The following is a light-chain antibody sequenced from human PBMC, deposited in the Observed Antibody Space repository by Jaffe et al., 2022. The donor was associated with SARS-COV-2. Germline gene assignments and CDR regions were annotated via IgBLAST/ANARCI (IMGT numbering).Light chain of an antibody. CDR1: QTVFLNSNKKNY. J-gene: IGKJ2*01. Sequence: DIVMTQSPDSLAVSLGERATINCKSSQTVFLNSNKKNYLAWYQQKAGQPPKLLIYWASTRESGVPDRFSGSGSGTDFTLTINGLQAEDVAVYYCQQYYDTMYTFGQGTKLEIK. V-gene: IGKV4-1*01. CDR2: WAS. CDR3: QQYYDTMYT.